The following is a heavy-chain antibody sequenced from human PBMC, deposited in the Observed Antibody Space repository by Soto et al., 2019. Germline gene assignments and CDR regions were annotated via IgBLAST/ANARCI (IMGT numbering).Heavy chain of an antibody. CDR1: GYTFTSYA. D-gene: IGHD3-10*01. CDR3: ARPGVGGSGSYYNY. Sequence: QVQLVQSGAEVKKPGASVKVSCKASGYTFTSYAMHWVRQAPGQRLEWMGWINAGNGNTKYSQKFQGRVTITRDTSASTVYMELSSLRSEDTAVYYCARPGVGGSGSYYNYWGQGTLVTVSS. J-gene: IGHJ4*02. CDR2: INAGNGNT. V-gene: IGHV1-3*01.